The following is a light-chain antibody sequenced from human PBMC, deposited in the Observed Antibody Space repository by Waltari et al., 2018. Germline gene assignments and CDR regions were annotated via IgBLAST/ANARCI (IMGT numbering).Light chain of an antibody. CDR3: ATWDDSLKRPV. V-gene: IGLV1-44*01. CDR2: TNN. J-gene: IGLJ2*01. Sequence: SVLPPAPPASGTPGQRVTIPCSGGRSHHGNKTLFWYQQHPRTAPKLLIYTNNNRPSGVPDRFSSSKSGTSASLAITGLQSDDEADYYCATWDDSLKRPVFGRGTKLTVL. CDR1: RSHHGNKT.